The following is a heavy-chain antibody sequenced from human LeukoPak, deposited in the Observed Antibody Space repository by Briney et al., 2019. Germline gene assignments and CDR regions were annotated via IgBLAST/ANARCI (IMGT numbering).Heavy chain of an antibody. D-gene: IGHD1-26*01. Sequence: PGGSLRLSCAASGFTFSSYWMSWVRQAPGKGLEWVANIKQDGSEKYYVDSVKGRFTISRDNAKHSLYLQMNSLRAEDTAVYYCARDLQVGALYFFDYWGQGTLVTVSS. CDR2: IKQDGSEK. V-gene: IGHV3-7*01. CDR3: ARDLQVGALYFFDY. CDR1: GFTFSSYW. J-gene: IGHJ4*02.